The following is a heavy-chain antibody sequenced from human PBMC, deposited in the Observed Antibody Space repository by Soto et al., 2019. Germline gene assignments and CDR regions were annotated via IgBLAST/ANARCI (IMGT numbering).Heavy chain of an antibody. CDR3: ARWWNDEEWVETMDV. CDR2: IYYDGSNA. J-gene: IGHJ6*02. Sequence: QVQLVESGGGVVQPGRSLRLSCAASGFSFSSYGMHWVRQAPGKGLEWVAVIYYDGSNAYYSDSVKGRFTISRDNSKNTLYLQMNSLRVEDTAVYYCARWWNDEEWVETMDVWGQGTTVTVSS. D-gene: IGHD1-1*01. CDR1: GFSFSSYG. V-gene: IGHV3-33*01.